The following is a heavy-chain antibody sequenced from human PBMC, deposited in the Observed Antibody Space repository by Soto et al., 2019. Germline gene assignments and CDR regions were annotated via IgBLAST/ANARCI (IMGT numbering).Heavy chain of an antibody. J-gene: IGHJ4*02. V-gene: IGHV4-30-4*01. CDR2: IYYSGST. CDR3: AKSEFGGNSVAFDY. CDR1: GGSISSGDYY. Sequence: PSETLSVTCTVSGGSISSGDYYWSWIRQPPGKGLEWIGYIYYSGSTYYNPSLKSRVTISVDTSKNQFSLKLSSVTAADTAVYYCAKSEFGGNSVAFDYWGQGTLVTVSS. D-gene: IGHD2-21*02.